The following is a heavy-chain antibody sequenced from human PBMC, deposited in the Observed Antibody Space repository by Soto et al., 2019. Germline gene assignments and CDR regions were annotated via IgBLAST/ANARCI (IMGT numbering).Heavy chain of an antibody. Sequence: PGGSLRLSCAVSGFTFRNYWMSWVRQAPGKGLEWVSYISSSCSTIYYADLGRGRFTISRDNAKNSFFLKMTSLRAEDTAVYYCARDSGYSYGPFDYWGQGTLVTVPS. CDR3: ARDSGYSYGPFDY. D-gene: IGHD5-18*01. CDR1: GFTFRNYW. V-gene: IGHV3-48*01. CDR2: ISSSCSTI. J-gene: IGHJ4*02.